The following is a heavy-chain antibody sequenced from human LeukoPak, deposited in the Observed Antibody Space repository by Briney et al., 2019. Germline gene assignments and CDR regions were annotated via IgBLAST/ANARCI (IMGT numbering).Heavy chain of an antibody. J-gene: IGHJ4*02. V-gene: IGHV1-8*01. Sequence: ASVKVSCKASGYTFTSYDINWVRQATGQGLEWMGWMNPNSGNTGYAQKFQGRVTMTRNTSISTAYMELSNLRSEDTAVYYCYISDYMMMGSVGRVTIDYWGQGTLVTVSS. CDR3: YISDYMMMGSVGRVTIDY. D-gene: IGHD4-11*01. CDR2: MNPNSGNT. CDR1: GYTFTSYD.